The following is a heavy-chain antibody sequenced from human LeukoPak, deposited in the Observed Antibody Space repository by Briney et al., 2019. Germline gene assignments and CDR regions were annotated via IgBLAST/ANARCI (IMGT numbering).Heavy chain of an antibody. CDR3: AGDSSWYKKGAFDI. CDR2: ISSSGSTI. V-gene: IGHV3-48*03. J-gene: IGHJ3*02. D-gene: IGHD6-13*01. CDR1: GFTFSTYA. Sequence: GGSLRLSCAASGFTFSTYAMSWVRQAPGKGLEWVSYISSSGSTIYYADSVKGRFTISRDNAKNSLYLQMNSLRAEDTAVYYCAGDSSWYKKGAFDIWGQGTMVTVSS.